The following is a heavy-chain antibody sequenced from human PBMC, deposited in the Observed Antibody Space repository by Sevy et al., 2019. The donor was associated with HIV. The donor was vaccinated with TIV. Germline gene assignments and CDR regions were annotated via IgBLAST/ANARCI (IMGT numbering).Heavy chain of an antibody. CDR1: GFTFSNYG. Sequence: GGSLRLSCVASGFTFSNYGTHWVRQAPGKGLEWVAITSYNEGGENYADSVKGRFTISRDNSKNTVYLQMYPLTTEDTGVYYCAKDTGSSGYDHYGLDVWGQGTTVTVSS. D-gene: IGHD6-19*01. CDR2: TSYNEGGE. V-gene: IGHV3-30*18. J-gene: IGHJ6*02. CDR3: AKDTGSSGYDHYGLDV.